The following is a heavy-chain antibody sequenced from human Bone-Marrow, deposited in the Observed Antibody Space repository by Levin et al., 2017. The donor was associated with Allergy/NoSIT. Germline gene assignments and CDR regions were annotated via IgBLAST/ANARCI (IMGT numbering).Heavy chain of an antibody. Sequence: GESLKISCAASGFAFNSYALHWVRQAPGKGLEWVAIIPYDGNTKFYADSVKGRFTISRDNSKNTLYLQMSSLRLEDTAIYYCAKSGAREISSGWYADYWGQGTLVTVSS. J-gene: IGHJ4*02. V-gene: IGHV3-30-3*02. D-gene: IGHD6-19*01. CDR2: IPYDGNTK. CDR1: GFAFNSYA. CDR3: AKSGAREISSGWYADY.